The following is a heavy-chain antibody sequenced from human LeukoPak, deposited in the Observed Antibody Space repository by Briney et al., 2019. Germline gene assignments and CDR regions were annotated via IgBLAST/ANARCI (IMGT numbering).Heavy chain of an antibody. D-gene: IGHD3-22*01. J-gene: IGHJ4*02. V-gene: IGHV3-30*18. CDR2: IGYDGSNK. CDR1: GFTFSHFA. CDR3: AKEIYYDSSAFFDY. Sequence: GRSLRLSCEASGFTFSHFAMHWVRQAPGKGLEWVAVIGYDGSNKYYADSVKGRFTISRDNSKNTLYLQMDSLRTEDTAVYFCAKEIYYDSSAFFDYWGQGTLVTVSS.